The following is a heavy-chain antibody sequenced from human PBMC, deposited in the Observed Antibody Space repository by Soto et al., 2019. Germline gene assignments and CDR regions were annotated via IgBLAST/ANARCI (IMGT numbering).Heavy chain of an antibody. V-gene: IGHV4-31*03. CDR1: GDSISSGDFY. CDR3: TRDPYYSDSSGYVVY. J-gene: IGHJ4*02. CDR2: ISYSGST. Sequence: QVQLQESGPGLVKPSETLSLNCTVSGDSISSGDFYWNWIRQHPGKGLEWIGFISYSGSTYYNPSLKSRVTMSIDTSEKQFSLKLSSVTAADTAVYYCTRDPYYSDSSGYVVYWGQGTLVTVSS. D-gene: IGHD3-22*01.